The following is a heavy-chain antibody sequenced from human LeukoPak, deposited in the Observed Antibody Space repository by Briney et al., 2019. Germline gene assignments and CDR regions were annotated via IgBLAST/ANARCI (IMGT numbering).Heavy chain of an antibody. V-gene: IGHV3-23*01. Sequence: GGSLRLSCAASGFTFSTYAMSWVRQVPAKGPEWVSSISGTGGGTYYADSVKGRFTISRDNSKNTLYLQMNSLRAEDTAVYHCAKAKDSSGYRFTHFDNWGQGTLVSVSS. CDR1: GFTFSTYA. J-gene: IGHJ4*02. CDR3: AKAKDSSGYRFTHFDN. D-gene: IGHD3-22*01. CDR2: ISGTGGGT.